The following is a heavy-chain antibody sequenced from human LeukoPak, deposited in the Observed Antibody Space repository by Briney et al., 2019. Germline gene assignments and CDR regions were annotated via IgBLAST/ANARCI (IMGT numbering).Heavy chain of an antibody. CDR3: ARGVGVVASIDY. D-gene: IGHD5-12*01. CDR1: GGSLSSYY. J-gene: IGHJ4*02. V-gene: IGHV4-59*01. CDR2: IYYSGST. Sequence: SETLSLTCTVSGGSLSSYYWSWLRQPPGKGLEWIGYIYYSGSTNYNPSPKSRVTISVDTSKNQFSLKLSSVTAADTAMYYCARGVGVVASIDYWGQGTLVTVSS.